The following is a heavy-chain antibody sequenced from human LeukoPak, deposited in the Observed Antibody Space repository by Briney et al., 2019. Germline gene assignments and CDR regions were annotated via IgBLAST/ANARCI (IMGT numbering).Heavy chain of an antibody. D-gene: IGHD6-6*01. CDR1: GYPFTHHY. V-gene: IGHV1-2*02. Sequence: ASVKVSCTASGYPFTHHYINWVRQAPGQGLEWVGWINPSSGGTKYAPKFKGRVTMTRDTSVTTVYLEMKNLTSDDTGAFYCAREVDMDLGTSSADYWGQGTLVTVSS. J-gene: IGHJ4*02. CDR3: AREVDMDLGTSSADY. CDR2: INPSSGGT.